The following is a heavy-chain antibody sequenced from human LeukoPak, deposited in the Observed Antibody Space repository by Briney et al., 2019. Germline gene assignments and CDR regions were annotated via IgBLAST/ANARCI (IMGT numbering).Heavy chain of an antibody. D-gene: IGHD3-22*01. CDR2: IYYSGST. CDR1: GGXISSSSYY. CDR3: ASHYDSSGYFHYFDY. Sequence: SETLSLTCTVSGGXISSSSYYWGWIRQPPGKGLGWIGSIYYSGSTYYNPSLKSRVTISVDTSKNQFSLKLSSVTAADTAVYYCASHYDSSGYFHYFDYWGQGTLVTVSS. V-gene: IGHV4-39*01. J-gene: IGHJ4*02.